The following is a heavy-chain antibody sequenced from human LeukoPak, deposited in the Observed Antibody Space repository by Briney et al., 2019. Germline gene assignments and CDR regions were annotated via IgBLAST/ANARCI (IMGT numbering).Heavy chain of an antibody. CDR2: ISVSGGST. V-gene: IGHV3-23*01. Sequence: GVSLRLSCAASGFTFSSYAMSWVRQAPGKGLEWVSAISVSGGSTYYADSVKGRFTISRDNSKNTLYLQMNSLRAEDTAVYYCAKGRDYYDSSGYYPYYFDYWGQGTLVTVSS. J-gene: IGHJ4*02. CDR1: GFTFSSYA. D-gene: IGHD3-22*01. CDR3: AKGRDYYDSSGYYPYYFDY.